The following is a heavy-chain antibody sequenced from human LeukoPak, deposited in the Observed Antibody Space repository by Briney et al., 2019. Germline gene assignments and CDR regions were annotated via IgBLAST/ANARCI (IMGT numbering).Heavy chain of an antibody. CDR2: ISSSSSYI. Sequence: GGSLRLSCAASGFTFSSYSMNWVRQAPGKGLEWVSSISSSSSYIYYADSVKGRFTISRDNAKNSLYLQMNSLRAEDTAVYYCAREVDFGHYDFWSGYLDAFDIWGQGTMVTVSS. CDR1: GFTFSSYS. D-gene: IGHD3-3*01. J-gene: IGHJ3*02. V-gene: IGHV3-21*01. CDR3: AREVDFGHYDFWSGYLDAFDI.